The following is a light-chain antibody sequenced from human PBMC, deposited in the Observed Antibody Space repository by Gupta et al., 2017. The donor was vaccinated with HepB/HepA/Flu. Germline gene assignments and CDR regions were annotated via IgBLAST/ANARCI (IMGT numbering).Light chain of an antibody. CDR2: AAS. CDR3: QQRDRTPHT. V-gene: IGKV1-39*01. CDR1: QSISKN. Sequence: DIQMTQSPSSLSASIGDRVTITCRASQSISKNLNWYQQKPGKAPEVLIYAASRLQSGVPSRFSGSGSGTDFTLTISRLQPEDFATFYCQQRDRTPHTFGQGTKVDIK. J-gene: IGKJ1*01.